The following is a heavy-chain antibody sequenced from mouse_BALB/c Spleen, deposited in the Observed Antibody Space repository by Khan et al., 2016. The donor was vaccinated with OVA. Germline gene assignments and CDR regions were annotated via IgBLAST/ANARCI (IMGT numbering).Heavy chain of an antibody. V-gene: IGHV3-1*02. CDR1: GYSITSGYS. CDR3: VRDGNYMDY. CDR2: IYYSGSI. J-gene: IGHJ4*01. D-gene: IGHD2-1*01. Sequence: EVQLQESGPDLVKPSQSLSLTCTVTGYSITSGYSWHWIRQFPGNKLEWMGYIYYSGSINYNPSLKSRISITRDASKNQFLLQVNSVTTEDTATYYCVRDGNYMDYWGQGTSVTVSS.